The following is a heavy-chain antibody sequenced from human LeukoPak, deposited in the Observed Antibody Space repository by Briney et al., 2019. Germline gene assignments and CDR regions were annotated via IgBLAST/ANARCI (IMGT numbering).Heavy chain of an antibody. V-gene: IGHV1-69*04. CDR1: GGTFSSYA. D-gene: IGHD1-1*01. CDR2: IIPILGIA. CDR3: ASPASGAGNYFDY. J-gene: IGHJ4*02. Sequence: GSSVKVSCKASGGTFSSYAISWVQQAPGQGLEWMGRIIPILGIANYAQKFQGRVTITADKSTSTAYMELSSLRSEDTAVYYCASPASGAGNYFDYWGQGTLVTVSS.